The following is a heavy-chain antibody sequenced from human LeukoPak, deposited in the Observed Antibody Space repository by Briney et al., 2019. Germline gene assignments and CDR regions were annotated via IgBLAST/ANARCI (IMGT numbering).Heavy chain of an antibody. Sequence: GGSLRLSCAASGFTFSTYAMSWVRQAPGKGLEWVSAISGSGGSTYYADSVKGRFTISRDNSKNTLYMQMNSLRAEDTAVYYCAKSHDSSGSDYWGQGTLVTVSS. CDR3: AKSHDSSGSDY. CDR1: GFTFSTYA. V-gene: IGHV3-23*01. CDR2: ISGSGGST. J-gene: IGHJ4*02. D-gene: IGHD3-22*01.